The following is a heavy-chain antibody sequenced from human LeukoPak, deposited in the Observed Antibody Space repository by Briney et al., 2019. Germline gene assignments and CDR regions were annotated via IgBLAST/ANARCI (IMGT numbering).Heavy chain of an antibody. Sequence: PGGSLRLSCVDSGFTFTNAWMGWVRQTPGKGLEWVANIKEDGGEKHYVDSVKGRFTISRDNAKSSLFLQMNSLRTEDTAVYYCATTRGFDYWGQGTLVTVSS. CDR2: IKEDGGEK. J-gene: IGHJ4*02. D-gene: IGHD1-1*01. V-gene: IGHV3-7*03. CDR1: GFTFTNAW. CDR3: ATTRGFDY.